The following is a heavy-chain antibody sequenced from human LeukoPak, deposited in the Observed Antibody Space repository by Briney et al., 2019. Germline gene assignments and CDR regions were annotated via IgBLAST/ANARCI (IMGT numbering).Heavy chain of an antibody. CDR3: ARVAGGAYYYDSSGYYTYYYFDY. CDR1: GFTFSSYA. D-gene: IGHD3-22*01. CDR2: IKQGGSEK. Sequence: PGGSLRLSCAASGFTFSSYALSWVRQAPGKGLEWVANIKQGGSEKYYVDSVKGRFTISRDNAKNSLYLQMNSLRAEDTAVYYCARVAGGAYYYDSSGYYTYYYFDYWGQGTLVTVSS. V-gene: IGHV3-7*01. J-gene: IGHJ4*02.